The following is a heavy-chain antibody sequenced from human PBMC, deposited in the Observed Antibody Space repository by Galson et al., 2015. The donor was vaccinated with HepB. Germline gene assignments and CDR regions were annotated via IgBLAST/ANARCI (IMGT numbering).Heavy chain of an antibody. CDR2: INAGNGNT. CDR3: AREKVEYGSGSYRFGY. J-gene: IGHJ4*02. V-gene: IGHV1-3*01. D-gene: IGHD3-10*01. Sequence: SVKVSCKASGYTFTSYAMHWVRQAPGQRLEWMGWINAGNGNTKYSQKFQGRVTITRDTSASTAYMELSSLRSEDTAVYYCAREKVEYGSGSYRFGYWGQGTLVTVST. CDR1: GYTFTSYA.